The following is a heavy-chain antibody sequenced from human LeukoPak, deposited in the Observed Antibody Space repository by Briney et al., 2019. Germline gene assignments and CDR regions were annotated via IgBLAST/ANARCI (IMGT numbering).Heavy chain of an antibody. J-gene: IGHJ4*02. V-gene: IGHV1-69*04. Sequence: SVKVSCXASGGTFSNYTISWVRQALGQGLEWMARIIPILGIANYAQKFQGRVTITADKSTSTAYMELSSLRSEDTAVYYCARDISQLWYFDYWGQGTLVTVSS. CDR2: IIPILGIA. CDR1: GGTFSNYT. CDR3: ARDISQLWYFDY. D-gene: IGHD5-18*01.